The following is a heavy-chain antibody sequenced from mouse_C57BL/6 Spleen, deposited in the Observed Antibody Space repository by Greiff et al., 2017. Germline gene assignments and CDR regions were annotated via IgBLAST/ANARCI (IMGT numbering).Heavy chain of an antibody. D-gene: IGHD2-1*01. CDR1: GYTFTDYY. V-gene: IGHV1-26*01. CDR3: ARPYGNYQGYWYFDV. J-gene: IGHJ1*03. Sequence: EVQLQQSGPELVKPGASVKISCKASGYTFTDYYMNWVKQSHGKSLEWIGDINPNNGGTSYNQKFKGKATLTVDKSSSTAYMELRSLTSEDSAVYYCARPYGNYQGYWYFDVWGTGTTVTVSS. CDR2: INPNNGGT.